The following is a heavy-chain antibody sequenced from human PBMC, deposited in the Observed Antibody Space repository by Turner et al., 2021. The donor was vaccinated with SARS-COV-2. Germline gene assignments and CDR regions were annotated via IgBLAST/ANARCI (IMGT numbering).Heavy chain of an antibody. CDR3: ARGQGWLQPPFGY. V-gene: IGHV4-34*01. Sequence: QVQLQQWGAGLLKPSETLSLTSAVYGGSFSGYFWTWIRQPPGKGLEWIGDINHSGSTNYNPSLKSRVTISVDTSKNQFSLKLSSVTAADTAVYYCARGQGWLQPPFGYWGQGTLVTVSS. CDR1: GGSFSGYF. D-gene: IGHD3-3*01. CDR2: INHSGST. J-gene: IGHJ4*02.